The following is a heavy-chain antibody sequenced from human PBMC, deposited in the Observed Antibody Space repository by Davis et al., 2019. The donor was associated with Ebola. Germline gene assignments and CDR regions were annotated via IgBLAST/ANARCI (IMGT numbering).Heavy chain of an antibody. CDR3: AKDTSNVWFDV. J-gene: IGHJ3*01. CDR1: GFIFSSYV. Sequence: GRSLRLSCAASGFIFSSYVMSWVRQAPGKGLEWVSTLGTSADTYYADSVKGRFTISRDNSKNTLHLQMNSLRVEDTAIYYCAKDTSNVWFDVWGQGTMVTVSS. V-gene: IGHV3-23*01. D-gene: IGHD6-19*01. CDR2: LGTSADT.